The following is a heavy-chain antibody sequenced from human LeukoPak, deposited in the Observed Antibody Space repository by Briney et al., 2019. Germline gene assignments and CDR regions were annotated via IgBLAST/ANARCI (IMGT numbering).Heavy chain of an antibody. CDR3: ARAYYDSFDGDYYYYYMDV. CDR1: VDSITPYY. CDR2: VYYTGSGST. D-gene: IGHD5-12*01. Sequence: SETLSLTCTVSVDSITPYYWSWIRQPPGKGLEWIGYVYYTGSGSTSNNPSLKSRVTISIDTSKNQFSLKLSSVTAADTAMYYCARAYYDSFDGDYYYYYMDVWGKGTTVTVSS. V-gene: IGHV4-59*08. J-gene: IGHJ6*03.